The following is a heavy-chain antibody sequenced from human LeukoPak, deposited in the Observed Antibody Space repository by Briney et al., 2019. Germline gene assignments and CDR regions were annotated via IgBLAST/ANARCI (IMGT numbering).Heavy chain of an antibody. CDR1: GYRFNSSS. CDR3: ARYGEDILTGRDYYGMDV. J-gene: IGHJ6*02. CDR2: FFTVDSDT. Sequence: GEPLKISWQGSGYRFNSSSIGWFGKIPGKGRDWMGIFFTVDSDTRYSPSFQGQVTISADKSIITAYLQWSSLKASDTAMYYCARYGEDILTGRDYYGMDVWGQGTTVTVSS. V-gene: IGHV5-51*01. D-gene: IGHD3-9*01.